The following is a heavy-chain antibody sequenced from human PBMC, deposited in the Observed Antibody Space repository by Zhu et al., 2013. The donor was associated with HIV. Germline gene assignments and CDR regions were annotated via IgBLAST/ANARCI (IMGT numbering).Heavy chain of an antibody. CDR1: GNILTGYY. Sequence: QMQPVQSGADVKRPGASVRVSCKASGNILTGYYIHWVRQAPGQGLEWMAWIKPNSGDTKNAQNFEGRVTMTRDTSISTVYMELSSLRSDDTAIYYCASESPGTGGYDYWGQGALVTVSS. V-gene: IGHV1-2*02. D-gene: IGHD3-22*01. CDR2: IKPNSGDT. J-gene: IGHJ4*02. CDR3: ASESPGTGGYDY.